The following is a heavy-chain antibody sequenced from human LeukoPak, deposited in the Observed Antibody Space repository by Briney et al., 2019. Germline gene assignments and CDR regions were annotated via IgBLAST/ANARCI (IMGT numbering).Heavy chain of an antibody. V-gene: IGHV3-21*06. CDR2: ISSSSSYI. CDR1: GFTFSSYS. J-gene: IGHJ5*02. D-gene: IGHD3-3*01. Sequence: GGSLRLSCAASGFTFSSYSMNWVRQAPGKGLEWVSSISSSSSYIYYADSVKGRLIISRDNSKNILFLQMNSLRAADTAVYYCAKDWSGNYNWSDPWGQGTLVTVSS. CDR3: AKDWSGNYNWSDP.